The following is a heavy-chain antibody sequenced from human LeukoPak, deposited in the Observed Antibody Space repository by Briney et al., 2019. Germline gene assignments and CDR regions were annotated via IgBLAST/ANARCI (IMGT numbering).Heavy chain of an antibody. V-gene: IGHV1-24*01. CDR1: GYTLTELS. CDR2: FDPEDGKT. Sequence: ASVKVSCKVSGYTLTELSMFWVRQAPGKGLEWMGSFDPEDGKTVYAQKFQGRVTMTEDTSTDTAYMELSSLRSEDTAVYYCATGYLVTAGLMDVWGQGTTVTISS. J-gene: IGHJ6*02. D-gene: IGHD6-13*01. CDR3: ATGYLVTAGLMDV.